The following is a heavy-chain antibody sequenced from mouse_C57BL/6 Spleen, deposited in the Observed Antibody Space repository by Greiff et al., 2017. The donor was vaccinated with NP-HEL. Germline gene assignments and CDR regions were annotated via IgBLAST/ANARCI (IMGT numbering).Heavy chain of an antibody. J-gene: IGHJ2*01. V-gene: IGHV1-80*01. CDR2: IYPGDGDT. CDR1: GYAFSSYW. Sequence: VQLQQSGAELVKPGASVKISCKASGYAFSSYWMNWVKQRPGKGLEWIGQIYPGDGDTNYNGKFKGKATLTADKSSSTAYMQLSSLTSEDSAVYFCARLNRISSQYYFDYWGQGTTLTVAS. D-gene: IGHD1-1*01. CDR3: ARLNRISSQYYFDY.